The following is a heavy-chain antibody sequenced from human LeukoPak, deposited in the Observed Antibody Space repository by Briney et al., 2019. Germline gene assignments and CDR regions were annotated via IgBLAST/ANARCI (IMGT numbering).Heavy chain of an antibody. V-gene: IGHV1-18*01. CDR1: GYTFTSYG. CDR2: ISAYNGNT. J-gene: IGHJ6*02. CDR3: ARDFGCCSSTSCRYYYYYGMDV. Sequence: ASVKVSCKASGYTFTSYGISWVRQAPGQGLEWMGWISAYNGNTNYAQKLQGRVTMTTDTSTSTAYMELRSLRSDDTAVYYCARDFGCCSSTSCRYYYYYGMDVWGQGTTVTVSS. D-gene: IGHD2-2*03.